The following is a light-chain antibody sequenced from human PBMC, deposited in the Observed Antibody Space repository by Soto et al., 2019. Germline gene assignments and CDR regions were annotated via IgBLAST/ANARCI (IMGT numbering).Light chain of an antibody. Sequence: QSVLTQPPSASGTPGQKVFISCSGSSSNIGGTNYAYWYQQLPGAAPKLLMHSNNLRPSGVPERISGSKFGTAASLAISGLRSEDEAVYYCQSCDSRLTVCFFGTGTKLTVL. CDR3: QSCDSRLTVCF. CDR1: SSNIGGTNY. CDR2: SNN. J-gene: IGLJ1*01. V-gene: IGLV1-47*02.